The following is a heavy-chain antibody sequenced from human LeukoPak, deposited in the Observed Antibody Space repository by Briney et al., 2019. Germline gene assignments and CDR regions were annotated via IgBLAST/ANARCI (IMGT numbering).Heavy chain of an antibody. V-gene: IGHV1-18*01. J-gene: IGHJ4*02. CDR2: ISAYNGNT. CDR3: ATGYSSSYDY. D-gene: IGHD6-13*01. Sequence: ASVKVSCKASGYTFTSYGISWVRQAPGQGLEWMGWISAYNGNTNYAQKLQGWVTMTRDTSISTAYMELSRLRSDDTAVYYCATGYSSSYDYWGQGTLVTVSS. CDR1: GYTFTSYG.